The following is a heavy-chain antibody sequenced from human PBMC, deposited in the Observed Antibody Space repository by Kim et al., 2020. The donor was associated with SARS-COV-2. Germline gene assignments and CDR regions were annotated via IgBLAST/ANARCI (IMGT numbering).Heavy chain of an antibody. CDR3: ATGITIFGVVRGPFDY. D-gene: IGHD3-3*01. Sequence: SLNGRVTISVDTSKNRFSLKLGSVTAADTAVYYCATGITIFGVVRGPFDYWGQGTLVTVSS. J-gene: IGHJ4*02. V-gene: IGHV4-31*02.